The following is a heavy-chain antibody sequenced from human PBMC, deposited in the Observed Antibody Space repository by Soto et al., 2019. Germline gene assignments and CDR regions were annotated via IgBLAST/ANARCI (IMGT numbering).Heavy chain of an antibody. D-gene: IGHD5-12*01. CDR3: AKGPDVVATIRGRAFDI. CDR1: GFTFDDYA. Sequence: SLKISCAASGFTFDDYAMHWVRQAPGKGLEWVSGISWNSGSIGYADSVKGRFTISRDNAKNSLYLQMNSLRAEDTALYYCAKGPDVVATIRGRAFDIWGQGTMVTVSS. J-gene: IGHJ3*02. V-gene: IGHV3-9*01. CDR2: ISWNSGSI.